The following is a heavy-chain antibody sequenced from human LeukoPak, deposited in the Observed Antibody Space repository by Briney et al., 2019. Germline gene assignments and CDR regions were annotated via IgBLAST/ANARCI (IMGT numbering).Heavy chain of an antibody. J-gene: IGHJ4*02. CDR3: AKDFFGFGELLPHDY. D-gene: IGHD3-10*01. V-gene: IGHV3-23*01. Sequence: PGGSLRLSCAASGFTFSSYAMSWVRQAPGKGLEWVSAISGSGGSTYYADSVKGRFTISRDNYKNTLYLQMNRLRADDTAVYYCAKDFFGFGELLPHDYWGQVALVTVSS. CDR2: ISGSGGST. CDR1: GFTFSSYA.